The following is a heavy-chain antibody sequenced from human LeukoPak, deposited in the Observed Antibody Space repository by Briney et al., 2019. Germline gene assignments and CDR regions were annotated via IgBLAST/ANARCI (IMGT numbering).Heavy chain of an antibody. J-gene: IGHJ6*02. CDR3: ARLTLTGGWTDYYYYYYGMDV. D-gene: IGHD6-19*01. V-gene: IGHV1-8*01. Sequence: ASVKVSCKASGYTFTSYDINWVRQATGQGLEWMGWMNPNSGNTGYAQKFQGRVTMTRNTSISTAYMELSSLRSEDTAVYYCARLTLTGGWTDYYYYYYGMDVWGQGTTVTVSS. CDR2: MNPNSGNT. CDR1: GYTFTSYD.